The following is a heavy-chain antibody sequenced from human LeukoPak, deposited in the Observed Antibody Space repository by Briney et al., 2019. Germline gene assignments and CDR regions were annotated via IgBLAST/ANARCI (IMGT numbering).Heavy chain of an antibody. CDR1: GFTFSSYS. D-gene: IGHD3-3*02. Sequence: PGGSLRLSCAASGFTFSSYSMNWVRQAPGKGLVWVSRINSDGINTSYADSVKGRFTISRDNAKNSLYLQMNSLRAEDTALYYCAKDNLEHWQGPSGGGGQGTLVTVSS. J-gene: IGHJ4*02. V-gene: IGHV3-74*01. CDR2: INSDGINT. CDR3: AKDNLEHWQGPSGG.